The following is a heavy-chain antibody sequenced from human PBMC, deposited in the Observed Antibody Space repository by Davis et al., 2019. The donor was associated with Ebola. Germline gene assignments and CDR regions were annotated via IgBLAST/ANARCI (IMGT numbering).Heavy chain of an antibody. J-gene: IGHJ3*01. CDR1: GGSISSYY. V-gene: IGHV4-4*07. Sequence: PSETLSLTCTVSGGSISSYYWSWIRQPAGKGLEWIGRVSPSGSTTYNPSLKSRVTMSVDTSKNQFSLKLTSVTAADTAVYYCAKDRGYYYEGAFDLWGQGTMVTVSS. CDR3: AKDRGYYYEGAFDL. CDR2: VSPSGST. D-gene: IGHD3-22*01.